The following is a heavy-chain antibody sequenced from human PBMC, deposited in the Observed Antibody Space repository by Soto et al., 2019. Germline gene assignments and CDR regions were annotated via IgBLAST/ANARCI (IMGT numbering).Heavy chain of an antibody. Sequence: GESLKISCKGSGYSFTSYWIGWVRQMPGKGLEWMGIIYPGDSDTRYSPSFQGQVTISADKSISTAYLQWSSLKASDTAMYYCARHRRWLQSDYYYYGMDVWGQGTTVTVS. CDR1: GYSFTSYW. CDR3: ARHRRWLQSDYYYYGMDV. D-gene: IGHD5-12*01. V-gene: IGHV5-51*01. CDR2: IYPGDSDT. J-gene: IGHJ6*02.